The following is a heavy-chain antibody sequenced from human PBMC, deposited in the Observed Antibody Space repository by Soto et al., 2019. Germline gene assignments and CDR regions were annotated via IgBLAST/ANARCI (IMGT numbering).Heavy chain of an antibody. V-gene: IGHV1-69*01. CDR1: GGTFSSYA. D-gene: IGHD6-19*01. CDR3: ARGEQWLVENENYYYNGMDV. CDR2: IIPIFGTA. J-gene: IGHJ6*02. Sequence: QVQLVQSGAEVKKPGSPVKVSCKASGGTFSSYAISWVRQAPGQGLEWMGGIIPIFGTANYAQKFQGRVTITADESPSTAYMELSNLRSEDTAVYYCARGEQWLVENENYYYNGMDVWGQGTTVTVSS.